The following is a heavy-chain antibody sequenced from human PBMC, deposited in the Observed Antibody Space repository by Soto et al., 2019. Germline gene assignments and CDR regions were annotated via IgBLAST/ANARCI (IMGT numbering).Heavy chain of an antibody. CDR2: INAGNGNT. V-gene: IGHV1-3*05. D-gene: IGHD3-10*01. Sequence: QVQLVQSGAEEKKPGASVKVSCKASGYIFTSYAMQWVRQAPGQRLEWMGWINAGNGNTKYSQKFQGRVTITRDTSASTAYMELSSLRFEDTAVYYCARDLSYGSVDYWGQGTLVTVSS. J-gene: IGHJ4*02. CDR3: ARDLSYGSVDY. CDR1: GYIFTSYA.